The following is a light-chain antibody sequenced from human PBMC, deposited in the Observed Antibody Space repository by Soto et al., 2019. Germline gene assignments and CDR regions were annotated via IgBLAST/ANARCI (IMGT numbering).Light chain of an antibody. J-gene: IGKJ2*01. V-gene: IGKV3-15*01. CDR3: QQYHNWPPQYT. CDR1: QTISDN. CDR2: GAF. Sequence: EIVMTQSPATLSVSPGERVTLSCRASQTISDNLAWFQQKSGQAPRLLIHGAFKRATGVPDRFSGSGSGTGFTLTISSLQSEDSAVYYCQQYHNWPPQYTFGQGTKLQIK.